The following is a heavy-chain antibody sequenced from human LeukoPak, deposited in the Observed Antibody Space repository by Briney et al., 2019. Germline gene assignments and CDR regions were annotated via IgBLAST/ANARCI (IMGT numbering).Heavy chain of an antibody. D-gene: IGHD6-13*01. Sequence: SETLSLTCTVSGGSISSSSYYWGWIRQPPGKGLEWIGSIYYSGSTYYNPSLKSRVTISVDTSKNQFSLKLSSVTAADTAVYYCARGPYSSSWYFYWGQGTLVTVSS. J-gene: IGHJ4*02. CDR1: GGSISSSSYY. CDR2: IYYSGST. CDR3: ARGPYSSSWYFY. V-gene: IGHV4-39*07.